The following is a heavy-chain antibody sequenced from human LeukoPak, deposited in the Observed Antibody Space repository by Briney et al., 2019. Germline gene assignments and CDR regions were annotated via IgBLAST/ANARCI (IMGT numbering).Heavy chain of an antibody. D-gene: IGHD3-10*01. CDR1: GGSISSYY. Sequence: SETLSLTCTVSGGSISSYYWSWIRQPPGKGLEWIGYIYYSGSTNYNPSLKSRVTISVETSKNEFSLKLRSVTAADTAVYYCARVQYYGSVYMDVWGKGTTVTISS. CDR2: IYYSGST. V-gene: IGHV4-59*01. CDR3: ARVQYYGSVYMDV. J-gene: IGHJ6*03.